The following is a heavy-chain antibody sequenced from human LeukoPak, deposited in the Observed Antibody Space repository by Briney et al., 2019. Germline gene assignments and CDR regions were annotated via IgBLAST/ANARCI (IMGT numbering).Heavy chain of an antibody. CDR2: MNPNSGNT. CDR3: ARDLVGSHTSYSSGAWDY. D-gene: IGHD3-9*01. J-gene: IGHJ4*02. Sequence: GASVKVSCKASGYTFTSYDINWVRQATGQGLEWMGWMNPNSGNTGYAQKFQGRVTITRNTSISTAYMELSSLRSEDTAVYYCARDLVGSHTSYSSGAWDYWGQGTLVTVSS. CDR1: GYTFTSYD. V-gene: IGHV1-8*03.